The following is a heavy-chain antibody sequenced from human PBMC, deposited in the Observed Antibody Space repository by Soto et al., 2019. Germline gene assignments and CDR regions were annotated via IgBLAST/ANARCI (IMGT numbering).Heavy chain of an antibody. CDR2: IYYSGST. CDR3: AREGYYDSSGRYYFDY. Sequence: SETLSLTCTVSGGSISSYYWSWIRQPPGKGLKCMGYIYYSGSTNYNPSLKSRGTISVDTSKNQFSLKLSSVTAADTEVYYCAREGYYDSSGRYYFDYWGQGTLVPVSS. V-gene: IGHV4-59*01. CDR1: GGSISSYY. J-gene: IGHJ4*02. D-gene: IGHD3-22*01.